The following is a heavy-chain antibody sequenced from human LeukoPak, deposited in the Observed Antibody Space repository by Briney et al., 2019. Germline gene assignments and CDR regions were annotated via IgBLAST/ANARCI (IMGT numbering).Heavy chain of an antibody. CDR2: INHSGST. CDR1: GGSFSGYY. V-gene: IGHV4-34*01. Sequence: PSETLSLTCAVYGGSFSGYYWSWIRQPPGKGLEWIGEINHSGSTNYNPSLKSRVTISVDTSKNQFSLKLSSVTAADTAVYYCATLVDTAMVLPYNWFDPWGQGTLVTVSS. D-gene: IGHD5-18*01. CDR3: ATLVDTAMVLPYNWFDP. J-gene: IGHJ5*02.